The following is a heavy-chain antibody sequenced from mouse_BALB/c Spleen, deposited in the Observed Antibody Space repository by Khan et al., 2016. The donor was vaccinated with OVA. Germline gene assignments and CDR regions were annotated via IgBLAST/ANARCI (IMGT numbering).Heavy chain of an antibody. CDR2: ISYSGVT. CDR1: GYSITSGYA. Sequence: VQLKQSGPGLVKPSQSLSLTCTVTGYSITSGYAWNWIRQFPGNKLEWMGYISYSGVTSYTPSLKSRISITRDTSKNQFFLQLNSVTTEDTARYYCARVYGGDFDYWGQGTTLTVSS. CDR3: ARVYGGDFDY. J-gene: IGHJ2*01. D-gene: IGHD1-1*01. V-gene: IGHV3-2*02.